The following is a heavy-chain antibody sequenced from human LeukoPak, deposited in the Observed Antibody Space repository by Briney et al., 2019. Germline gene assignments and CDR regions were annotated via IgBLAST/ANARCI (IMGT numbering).Heavy chain of an antibody. CDR2: ISSSGSTI. V-gene: IGHV3-48*03. D-gene: IGHD5-24*01. CDR3: ARDGDGYNWGYYFDY. J-gene: IGHJ4*02. CDR1: GFTFSSYE. Sequence: PGGSLRLSCAGSGFTFSSYEMNWVRQAPGKGLEWGSYISSSGSTIYYADSVRGRFTISRDNAKNSLYLQMNSLRAEDTAVYYCARDGDGYNWGYYFDYWGQGTLVTVSS.